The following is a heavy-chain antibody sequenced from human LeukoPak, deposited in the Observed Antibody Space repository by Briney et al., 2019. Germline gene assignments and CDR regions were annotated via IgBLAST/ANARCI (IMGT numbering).Heavy chain of an antibody. V-gene: IGHV3-21*01. D-gene: IGHD3-22*01. J-gene: IGHJ6*03. Sequence: GGSLRLSCAASGFTFSNYAMSWVRQAPGKGLEWVSSISSSSSYIYYADSVKGRFTISRDNAKNSLYLQMNSLRAEDTAVYYCARDPPDFYYYDSSGYRLGYMDVWGKGTTVTVSS. CDR3: ARDPPDFYYYDSSGYRLGYMDV. CDR2: ISSSSSYI. CDR1: GFTFSNYA.